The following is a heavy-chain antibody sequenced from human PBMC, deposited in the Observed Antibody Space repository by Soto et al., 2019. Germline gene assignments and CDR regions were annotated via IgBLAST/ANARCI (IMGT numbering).Heavy chain of an antibody. D-gene: IGHD2-2*01. J-gene: IGHJ4*02. V-gene: IGHV3-30*18. CDR2: ISYDGSNK. Sequence: QVQLVESGGGVVQPGRSLRLSCAASGFTFSTYGMHWVRQAPGKGLEWVAVISYDGSNKYYADSVKGRFTISRDNSTNTLYLRMSSRRAEDTAVYYCAKGFSYRVLDCWGQGTLVTVSA. CDR3: AKGFSYRVLDC. CDR1: GFTFSTYG.